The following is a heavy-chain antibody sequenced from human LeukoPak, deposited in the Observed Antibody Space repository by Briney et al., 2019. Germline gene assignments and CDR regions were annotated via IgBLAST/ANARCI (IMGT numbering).Heavy chain of an antibody. CDR2: VYYSGST. CDR3: ARGFYYGSGNWFDP. Sequence: PSQTLSLTCTVSGGSISSGDYYWSWIRQPPGKGLEWIGYVYYSGSTYYNPSLKSRVTISVDTSKNQFSLKLSSVTAADTAVYYCARGFYYGSGNWFDPWGQGTLVTVSS. V-gene: IGHV4-30-4*01. J-gene: IGHJ5*02. CDR1: GGSISSGDYY. D-gene: IGHD3-10*01.